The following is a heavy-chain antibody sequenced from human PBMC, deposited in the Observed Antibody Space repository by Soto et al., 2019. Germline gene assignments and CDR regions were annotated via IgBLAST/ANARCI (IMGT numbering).Heavy chain of an antibody. D-gene: IGHD3-9*01. CDR1: GYTFTSYG. CDR2: ISAYNGNT. J-gene: IGHJ4*02. V-gene: IGHV1-18*01. Sequence: ASVKVSCKASGYTFTSYGISWVRQAPGQGLEWMGWISAYNGNTNYAQKLQGRVTMTTDTSTSTAYMELRSLRSDDTAVYYCAIDQYDILTGYYGVDYWGQGTLVTVS. CDR3: AIDQYDILTGYYGVDY.